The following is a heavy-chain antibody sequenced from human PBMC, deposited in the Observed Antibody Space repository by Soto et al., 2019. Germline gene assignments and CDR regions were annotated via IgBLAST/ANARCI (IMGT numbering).Heavy chain of an antibody. D-gene: IGHD1-1*01. Sequence: PGESLKISCKGSGYSFTSYWIGWVRQMPGKGLEWMGIIYPGDSDTRYSPSLQGQVTISADKSISTAYLQWSSLKASDTAMYYCARHSGGTGSYYYYGMDVWGQGTTVTVSS. V-gene: IGHV5-51*01. J-gene: IGHJ6*02. CDR1: GYSFTSYW. CDR2: IYPGDSDT. CDR3: ARHSGGTGSYYYYGMDV.